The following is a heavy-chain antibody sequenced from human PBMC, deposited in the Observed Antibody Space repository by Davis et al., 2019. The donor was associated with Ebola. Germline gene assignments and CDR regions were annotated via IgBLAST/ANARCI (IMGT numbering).Heavy chain of an antibody. V-gene: IGHV4-38-2*02. D-gene: IGHD3-3*01. J-gene: IGHJ4*02. CDR1: GYSISSGYY. Sequence: MPGGSLRLSCTVSGYSISSGYYWGWIRQPPGKGLEWIGSIYHSGSTYYNPSLKSRVTISVDTSKNQFSLKLSSVTAADTAVYYCASGDDFWSGYSDYWGQGTLVTVSS. CDR3: ASGDDFWSGYSDY. CDR2: IYHSGST.